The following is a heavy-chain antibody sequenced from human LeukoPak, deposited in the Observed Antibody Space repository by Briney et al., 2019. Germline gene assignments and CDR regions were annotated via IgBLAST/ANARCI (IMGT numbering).Heavy chain of an antibody. J-gene: IGHJ6*03. Sequence: GSLRLSCAASGFTFSSYSMNWVRQPPGKGLEWIGEINHSGSTNYNPSLKSRVTISVDTSKNQFSLKLSSVTAADTAVYYCARRSGWYDHYYYYYMDVWGKGTTVTISS. CDR3: ARRSGWYDHYYYYYMDV. D-gene: IGHD6-19*01. V-gene: IGHV4-34*01. CDR1: GFTFSSYS. CDR2: INHSGST.